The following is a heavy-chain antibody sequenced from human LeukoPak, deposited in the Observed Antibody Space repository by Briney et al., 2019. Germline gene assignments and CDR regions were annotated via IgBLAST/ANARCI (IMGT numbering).Heavy chain of an antibody. D-gene: IGHD1-14*01. J-gene: IGHJ4*02. CDR1: GGTFSSYA. Sequence: GASVKVSCKASGGTFSSYAISWVRQAPGQGLEWMGWINPNSGGTNYAQKFQGRVTMTRDTSISTAYMELSRLRSDDTAVYYSATLAPRQAGHYWGQGTLVTVSS. V-gene: IGHV1-2*02. CDR2: INPNSGGT. CDR3: ATLAPRQAGHY.